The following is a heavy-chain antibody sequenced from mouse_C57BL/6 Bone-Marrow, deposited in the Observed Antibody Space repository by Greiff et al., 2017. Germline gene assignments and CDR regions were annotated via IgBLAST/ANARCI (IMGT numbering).Heavy chain of an antibody. Sequence: QVQLQQPGAELVRPGSSVKLSCKASGYTFTSYWMHWVKQRPIPGLEWIGNIDPSDSETHYNQKFKDKATLTVDKSSSTAYMQLSSLTSEDSAVEYCAREGYGSSHWYFEVGGTGTTVTVSS. V-gene: IGHV1-52*01. CDR1: GYTFTSYW. CDR3: AREGYGSSHWYFEV. CDR2: IDPSDSET. D-gene: IGHD1-1*01. J-gene: IGHJ1*03.